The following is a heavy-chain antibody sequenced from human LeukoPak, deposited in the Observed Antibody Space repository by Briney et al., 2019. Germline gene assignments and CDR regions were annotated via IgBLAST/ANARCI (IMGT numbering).Heavy chain of an antibody. CDR1: GGSISSYY. V-gene: IGHV4-59*08. J-gene: IGHJ5*02. CDR2: IYYSGST. D-gene: IGHD1-1*01. Sequence: SETLSLTCTVSGGSISSYYWSWIRQPPGKGLEWIGYIYYSGSTNYNPSLKSRVTISVDTSKNQFSLKLSSVTAADTAVYYRARLLQRNWFDPWGQGTLVTVSS. CDR3: ARLLQRNWFDP.